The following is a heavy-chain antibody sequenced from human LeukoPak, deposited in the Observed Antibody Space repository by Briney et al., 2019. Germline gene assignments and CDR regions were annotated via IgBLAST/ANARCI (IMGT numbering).Heavy chain of an antibody. CDR3: ARDRSYYYDSSGYTDY. CDR1: GFTFSSYS. Sequence: PGGSLRLSCAASGFTFSSYSMTWVRQAPGKGLEWVSSISSSSSYIYYADSVKGRFTISRDNAKNSLYLQMNSLRAEDTAVYYCARDRSYYYDSSGYTDYWGQGTLVTVSS. D-gene: IGHD3-22*01. V-gene: IGHV3-21*01. J-gene: IGHJ4*02. CDR2: ISSSSSYI.